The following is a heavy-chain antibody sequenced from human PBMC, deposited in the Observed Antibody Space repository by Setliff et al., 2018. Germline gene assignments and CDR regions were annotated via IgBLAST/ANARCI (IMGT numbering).Heavy chain of an antibody. CDR2: ISAYNGNT. D-gene: IGHD2-2*01. Sequence: AASVKVSCKASGYTFTSYGISWVRQAPGQGLEWMGWISAYNGNTNYAQKLQGRVTMTTDTSTSTAYMELRSLRSDDTAVYYCARDPSLYCSSTSCSPHWFDPWGQGTLVTV. J-gene: IGHJ5*02. CDR1: GYTFTSYG. V-gene: IGHV1-18*01. CDR3: ARDPSLYCSSTSCSPHWFDP.